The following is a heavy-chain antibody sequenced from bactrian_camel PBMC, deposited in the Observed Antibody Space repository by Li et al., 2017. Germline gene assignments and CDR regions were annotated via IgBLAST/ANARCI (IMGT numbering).Heavy chain of an antibody. Sequence: QVQLVESGGGSVQAGGSLRLSCVSSRITANSTCMGWFRQAPGKEREAVATINSGGTLRDRANFVQDRFTISRDNTKNTVHLQLNSLKPEDTAMYYCAAAGSYACSSKTWFLRESYNIWGQGTQVTVS. CDR1: RITANSTC. D-gene: IGHD3*01. CDR2: INSGGTLR. V-gene: IGHV3S54*01. CDR3: AAAGSYACSSKTWFLRESYNI. J-gene: IGHJ4*01.